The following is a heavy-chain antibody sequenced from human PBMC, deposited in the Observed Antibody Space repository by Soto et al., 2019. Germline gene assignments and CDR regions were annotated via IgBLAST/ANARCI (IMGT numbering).Heavy chain of an antibody. Sequence: TLSLTCAVSGGSISSGGYSWSWIRQPPGKGLEWIGYIYHSGSTYYNPSLKSRVTISVDTSKNQFSLKLSSVTAADTAVYYCARTPSGLTNFDYWGQGTLVTVSS. CDR1: GGSISSGGYS. J-gene: IGHJ4*02. CDR2: IYHSGST. V-gene: IGHV4-30-2*01. CDR3: ARTPSGLTNFDY. D-gene: IGHD5-12*01.